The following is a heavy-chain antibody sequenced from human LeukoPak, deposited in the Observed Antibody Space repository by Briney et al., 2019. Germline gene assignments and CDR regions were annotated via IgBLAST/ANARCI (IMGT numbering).Heavy chain of an antibody. CDR1: GFTFSSYS. CDR3: ARAPVTTGEFDY. D-gene: IGHD4-17*01. CDR2: ISSSSDTI. V-gene: IGHV3-48*01. Sequence: PGGSLRLSCAASGFTFSSYSMKWVRQAPGKGLEWVSYISSSSDTIYYADSVKGRFTISRDNAKRSLYLQMNSLRAEDTAVYYCARAPVTTGEFDYWGQGTLVTVSS. J-gene: IGHJ4*02.